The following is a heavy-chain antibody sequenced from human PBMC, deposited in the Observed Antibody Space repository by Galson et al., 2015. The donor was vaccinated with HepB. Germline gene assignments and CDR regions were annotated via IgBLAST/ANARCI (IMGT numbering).Heavy chain of an antibody. V-gene: IGHV1-18*01. Sequence: SVKVSCKASGYTFTSYGISWARQAPGQGLEWMGWISAYNGNTNYAQKLQGRVTMTTDTSTSTAYMELRSLRSDDTAVYYCARGRVVVVPAAIGWFDPWGQGTLVTVSS. D-gene: IGHD2-2*01. J-gene: IGHJ5*02. CDR1: GYTFTSYG. CDR2: ISAYNGNT. CDR3: ARGRVVVVPAAIGWFDP.